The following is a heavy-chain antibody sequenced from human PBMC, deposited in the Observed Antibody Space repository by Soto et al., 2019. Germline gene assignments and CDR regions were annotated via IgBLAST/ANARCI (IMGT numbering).Heavy chain of an antibody. J-gene: IGHJ4*02. D-gene: IGHD1-26*01. CDR1: GFILSDHY. Sequence: EVQLVESGGGLVQPGGSLRLSCAASGFILSDHYMDWVRQAPGKGLEWVGRTKNKANSYAIEYAASVKGRFTISRDDSKNSLYLQMNSLKTEDTGVYYCATWYSGSPRYWGQGTLVTVSS. CDR3: ATWYSGSPRY. CDR2: TKNKANSYAI. V-gene: IGHV3-72*01.